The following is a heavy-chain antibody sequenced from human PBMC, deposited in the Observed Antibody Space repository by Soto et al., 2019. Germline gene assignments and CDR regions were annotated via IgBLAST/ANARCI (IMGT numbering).Heavy chain of an antibody. D-gene: IGHD5-12*01. CDR1: GGTFSSYT. Sequence: QVQLVQSGAEVKKPGSSVKVSCKASGGTFSSYTISWVRQAPGQGLEWMGRIIPILGIANYAQKFQGRVTITADKSTSTAYMELSSLRSEDTAVYYCARDLGSGSGYDYYYYGMDVWGQGTTVTVSS. CDR3: ARDLGSGSGYDYYYYGMDV. CDR2: IIPILGIA. J-gene: IGHJ6*02. V-gene: IGHV1-69*08.